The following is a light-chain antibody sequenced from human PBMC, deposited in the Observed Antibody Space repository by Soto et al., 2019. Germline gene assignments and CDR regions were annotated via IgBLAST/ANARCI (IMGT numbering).Light chain of an antibody. CDR2: HAS. Sequence: DIHMTQSPSTLPASVRPRRTITCRASQSISNWLAWYQQKPGTAAKVLIYHASNLQSGVPSRFSASGSGTEFTLTISSMQPDYLATYYCLQYNSYSFGQGTKVDIK. J-gene: IGKJ1*01. V-gene: IGKV1-5*01. CDR3: LQYNSYS. CDR1: QSISNW.